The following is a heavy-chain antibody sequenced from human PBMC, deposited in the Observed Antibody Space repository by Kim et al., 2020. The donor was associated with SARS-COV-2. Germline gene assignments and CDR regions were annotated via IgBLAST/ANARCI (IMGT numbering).Heavy chain of an antibody. V-gene: IGHV3-23*01. D-gene: IGHD4-17*01. J-gene: IGHJ6*02. Sequence: WGSLRLSCAASGFTFSSYAMSWVRQAPGKGLEWVSAISGSGGSTYYADSVKGRFTISRDNSKNTLYLQMNSLRAEDTAVYYCAKVVGSTTVTTYFYYGMDVWGQGTTVTVSS. CDR1: GFTFSSYA. CDR2: ISGSGGST. CDR3: AKVVGSTTVTTYFYYGMDV.